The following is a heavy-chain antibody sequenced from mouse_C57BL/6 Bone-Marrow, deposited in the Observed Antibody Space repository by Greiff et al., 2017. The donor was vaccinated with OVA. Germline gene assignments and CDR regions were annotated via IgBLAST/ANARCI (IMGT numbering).Heavy chain of an antibody. CDR2: IYPGNSDT. D-gene: IGHD1-2*01. J-gene: IGHJ1*03. V-gene: IGHV1-5*01. CDR3: TKGITTAYWYFDV. CDR1: GYTFTSYW. Sequence: EVHLVESGTVLARPGASVKMSCKTSGYTFTSYWMHWVKQRPGQGLEWIGAIYPGNSDTSYNQKFKGKAKLTAVTSASTAYMELSSLTNEDSAVYYCTKGITTAYWYFDVWGTGTTVTVSS.